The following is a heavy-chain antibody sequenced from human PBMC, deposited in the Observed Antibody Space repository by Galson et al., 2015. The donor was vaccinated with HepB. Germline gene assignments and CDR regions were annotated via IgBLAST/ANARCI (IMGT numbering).Heavy chain of an antibody. V-gene: IGHV3-9*01. D-gene: IGHD3-3*01. CDR2: ISWNSGRI. J-gene: IGHJ1*01. CDR1: GFNFDDYA. CDR3: TKVKSWSVADYVRH. Sequence: SLRLSCAASGFNFDDYAMHWVRQAPGKGLEWVSVISWNSGRIAYADSVKGRFTISRDNAKHSLYLQMNSLRPEDTALYYCTKVKSWSVADYVRHWGQGPLVSVSS.